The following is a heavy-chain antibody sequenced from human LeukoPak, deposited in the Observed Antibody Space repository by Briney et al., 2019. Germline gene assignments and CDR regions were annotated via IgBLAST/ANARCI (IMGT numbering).Heavy chain of an antibody. J-gene: IGHJ4*02. CDR3: ARGNLMLTIFGVIIITHFDY. CDR1: VYTFPSYG. Sequence: ASVKVSCKASVYTFPSYGISWVRQAPGQGLEWMGWISAYNGNTNYAQKLQGRVTMTTDTSTSTAYMELRSLRSDDTAVYYCARGNLMLTIFGVIIITHFDYWGQGTLVTVSS. D-gene: IGHD3-3*01. CDR2: ISAYNGNT. V-gene: IGHV1-18*01.